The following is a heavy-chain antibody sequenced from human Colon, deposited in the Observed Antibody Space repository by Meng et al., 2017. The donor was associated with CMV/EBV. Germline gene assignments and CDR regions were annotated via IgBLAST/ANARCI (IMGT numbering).Heavy chain of an antibody. Sequence: GGSLRLSCVGSGFTFTNYWMTWVRQAPGKGLEWVANIRHDAGNEQYYLESVRGRFTISRDNARNSVYLQMNSLRADDTAVYFCARDQLARGVKPAGGLDVWGQGTTVTVSS. V-gene: IGHV3-7*01. J-gene: IGHJ6*02. D-gene: IGHD3-10*01. CDR2: IRHDAGNEQ. CDR1: GFTFTNYW. CDR3: ARDQLARGVKPAGGLDV.